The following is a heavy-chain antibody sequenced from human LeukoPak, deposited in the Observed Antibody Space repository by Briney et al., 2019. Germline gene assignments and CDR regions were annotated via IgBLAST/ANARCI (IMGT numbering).Heavy chain of an antibody. V-gene: IGHV4-39*01. D-gene: IGHD2-8*01. CDR3: ARHHYMLEPK. J-gene: IGHJ4*02. Sequence: PSETLSLTCNVSGASITSNSYYGGWIRQPPGKGLEWIGSMYYTGSTYYKPSLKSRVTISADTSRNQFSLTLSSVSAADTATYYCARHHYMLEPKWGQGTLVSVSP. CDR1: GASITSNSYY. CDR2: MYYTGST.